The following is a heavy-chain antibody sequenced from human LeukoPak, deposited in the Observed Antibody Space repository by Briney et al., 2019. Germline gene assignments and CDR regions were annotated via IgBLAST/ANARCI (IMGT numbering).Heavy chain of an antibody. CDR1: GYTFTSYY. Sequence: GASVKVSCKASGYTFTSYYMHWVRQAPGQGLEWMGIINPSGGSTSYAQKFQGRVTMTRNTSISTAYMELSSLRSEDTAVYYCARGRRTKGYSYGVDYWGQGTLVTVSS. CDR2: INPSGGST. CDR3: ARGRRTKGYSYGVDY. D-gene: IGHD5-18*01. V-gene: IGHV1-46*01. J-gene: IGHJ4*02.